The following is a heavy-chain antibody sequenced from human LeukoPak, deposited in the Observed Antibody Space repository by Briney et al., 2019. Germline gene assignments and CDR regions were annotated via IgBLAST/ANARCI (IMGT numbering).Heavy chain of an antibody. D-gene: IGHD2-2*01. V-gene: IGHV1-69*04. CDR1: GGTFSSYA. CDR3: ARDRRGPLPIVVVPAAIYYYGMDV. J-gene: IGHJ6*02. CDR2: IIPILGIA. Sequence: SVKVSCKASGGTFSSYAISWVRQAPGQGLEWMGRIIPILGIANYAQKFQGRVTITADKSTSTAYMELSRLRSEDTAVYYCARDRRGPLPIVVVPAAIYYYGMDVWGQGTTVTVSS.